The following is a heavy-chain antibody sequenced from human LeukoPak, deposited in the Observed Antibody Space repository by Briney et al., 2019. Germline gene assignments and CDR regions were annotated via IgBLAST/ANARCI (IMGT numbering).Heavy chain of an antibody. J-gene: IGHJ4*02. V-gene: IGHV4-61*02. CDR3: AKNTIFGVVIIGIYFDY. D-gene: IGHD3-3*01. CDR1: GGSISSGSYF. Sequence: SQTLSLTCTVSGGSISSGSYFWSWVRQPAGKGLEWIGRIYTSGSTNYTPSLKSRVTISLDTSKNQFSLNLISVTAADTAVYYCAKNTIFGVVIIGIYFDYWGQGTLVTVSS. CDR2: IYTSGST.